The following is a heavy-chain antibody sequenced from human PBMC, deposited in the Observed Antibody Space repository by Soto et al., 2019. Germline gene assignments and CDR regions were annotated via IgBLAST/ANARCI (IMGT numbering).Heavy chain of an antibody. Sequence: SETLSLTCAFSGGSISSGGSSWNWIRQPPGKGLEWIGYIYHSGSTYYNPSLKSRVTISVDRSKNQFSLKLSSVTAADTAVYYCARAGDSSGPVALGYWGQGTLVTV. V-gene: IGHV4-30-2*01. CDR3: ARAGDSSGPVALGY. D-gene: IGHD6-19*01. J-gene: IGHJ4*02. CDR1: GGSISSGGSS. CDR2: IYHSGST.